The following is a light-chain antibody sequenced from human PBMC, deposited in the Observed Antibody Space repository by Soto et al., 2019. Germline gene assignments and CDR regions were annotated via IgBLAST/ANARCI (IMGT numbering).Light chain of an antibody. V-gene: IGLV4-69*01. CDR1: SGHSSYA. Sequence: QLVLTQSPSASDSLGASVKLTCTLSSGHSSYAIAWQQQQPEKGPRYLMKLNSDGSHSKGDGIPDRFSGSSSGAERYLTISSLESEDEADYYCQTWGSDIVVFGGGTKLTVL. J-gene: IGLJ3*02. CDR3: QTWGSDIVV. CDR2: LNSDGSH.